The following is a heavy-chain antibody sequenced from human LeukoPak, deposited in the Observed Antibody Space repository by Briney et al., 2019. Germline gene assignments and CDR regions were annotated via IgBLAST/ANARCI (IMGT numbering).Heavy chain of an antibody. D-gene: IGHD6-19*01. J-gene: IGHJ4*02. V-gene: IGHV3-23*01. CDR1: GFTFSSFA. CDR2: ISGSGGST. CDR3: AKDRIAVAGVGDFDY. Sequence: GGSLRLSRAVSGFTFSSFAMSWVRQAPGKGLEWVSVISGSGGSTYYADSVKGRFTISRDNSKNTLYLQMNSLRAEDTAVYYCAKDRIAVAGVGDFDYWGQGTLVTVSS.